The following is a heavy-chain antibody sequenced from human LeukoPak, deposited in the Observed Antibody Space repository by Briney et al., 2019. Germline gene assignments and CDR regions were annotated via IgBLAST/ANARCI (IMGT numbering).Heavy chain of an antibody. J-gene: IGHJ6*02. Sequence: PGGSLRLSCAASGFTFSSYSMNWVRQAPGKGLEWVSYISSSSSTIYYADSVKGRFTISGDNAKNSLYLQMSSLRAEDTAVYYCARGNRWLVFYYYGMDVWGQGTTVTVSS. V-gene: IGHV3-48*01. CDR3: ARGNRWLVFYYYGMDV. CDR2: ISSSSSTI. CDR1: GFTFSSYS. D-gene: IGHD6-19*01.